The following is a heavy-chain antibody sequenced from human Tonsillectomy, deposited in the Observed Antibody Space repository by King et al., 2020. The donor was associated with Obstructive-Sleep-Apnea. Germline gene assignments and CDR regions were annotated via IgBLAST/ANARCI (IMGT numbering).Heavy chain of an antibody. CDR3: AREDYYDSSGGSFDY. CDR2: INPSGGST. V-gene: IGHV1-46*04. D-gene: IGHD3-22*01. CDR1: GYTFTSHY. Sequence: GQLVQSGAEVKKPGASVKVSFKASGYTFTSHYMHWVRQAPGQGLEWMGIINPSGGSTSYAQKLQGRVTMTRDTSTSTVYMELSSLRSEDTAVYYCAREDYYDSSGGSFDYWGQGTLVTVSS. J-gene: IGHJ4*02.